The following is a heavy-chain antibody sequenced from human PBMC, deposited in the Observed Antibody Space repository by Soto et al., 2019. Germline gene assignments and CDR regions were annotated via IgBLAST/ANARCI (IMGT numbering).Heavy chain of an antibody. V-gene: IGHV3-33*01. J-gene: IGHJ4*02. CDR2: IWYDGSNK. CDR3: ARTRGYSGYDY. CDR1: AFTFSSYA. D-gene: IGHD5-12*01. Sequence: QVQLVESGGGVVQPGRSLRLSCAASAFTFSSYAMHWVRQAPGKGLEWVAVIWYDGSNKYYADCVKGRFTISRDNSKNTLYLQMNSLRAEDTAVYYCARTRGYSGYDYWGQGTLVTVSS.